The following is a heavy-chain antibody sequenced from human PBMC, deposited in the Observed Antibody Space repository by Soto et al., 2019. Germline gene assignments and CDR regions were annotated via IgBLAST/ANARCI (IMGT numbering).Heavy chain of an antibody. CDR2: ISYDGTKK. CDR3: AKDLGAGYSYLEY. J-gene: IGHJ4*02. D-gene: IGHD5-18*01. CDR1: GFTFSGYG. Sequence: QVQLVESGGGVVQPGRFLRLSCAASGFTFSGYGMHWVRQAPGKGLEWVAVISYDGTKKYYADSMKGRFTISRDDSKNTLYLQMNSLRPEDTAVYYCAKDLGAGYSYLEYWGQGTLVTVSS. V-gene: IGHV3-30*18.